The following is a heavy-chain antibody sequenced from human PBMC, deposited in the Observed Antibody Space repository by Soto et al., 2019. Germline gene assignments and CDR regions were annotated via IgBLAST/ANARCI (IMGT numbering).Heavy chain of an antibody. CDR1: GYTFTSYG. CDR2: ISAYNGNT. D-gene: IGHD4-4*01. Sequence: ASVKVSCKASGYTFTSYGISWVRQAPGQGLEWMGWISAYNGNTNYAQKLQGRVTMTTDTSTRTAYMELRSLRSDDTAVYYCAREEGQDVTTRRHYYYYMDVWGKGTTVTVSS. CDR3: AREEGQDVTTRRHYYYYMDV. V-gene: IGHV1-18*01. J-gene: IGHJ6*03.